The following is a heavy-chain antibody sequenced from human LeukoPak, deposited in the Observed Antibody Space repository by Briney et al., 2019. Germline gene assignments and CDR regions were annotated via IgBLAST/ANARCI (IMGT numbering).Heavy chain of an antibody. Sequence: GGSLRLSCAASGFTFSSYAMHGVGPAPGKGLEGVAVISYDGSNKYYADSVKGRFTISRDNSKNTLYLQMNSLRAEDTAVYYCARLGVYDSRVYWGQGTLVTVSS. J-gene: IGHJ4*02. CDR2: ISYDGSNK. D-gene: IGHD3-22*01. CDR3: ARLGVYDSRVY. CDR1: GFTFSSYA. V-gene: IGHV3-30*04.